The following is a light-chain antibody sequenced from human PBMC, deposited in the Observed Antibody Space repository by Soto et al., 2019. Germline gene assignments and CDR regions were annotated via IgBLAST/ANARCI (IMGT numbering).Light chain of an antibody. J-gene: IGLJ1*01. V-gene: IGLV1-40*01. CDR1: SSNIGAGYG. CDR3: QSYDSSLSGYV. Sequence: QSVLTQPPSVSGAPGQRVTISCTGSSSNIGAGYGVHWYQQLPGTAPKLLIYGNINRPSGVPDRFSGSKSGTSASLAITGLQAEDEADYYCQSYDSSLSGYVFGTGTKVTVL. CDR2: GNI.